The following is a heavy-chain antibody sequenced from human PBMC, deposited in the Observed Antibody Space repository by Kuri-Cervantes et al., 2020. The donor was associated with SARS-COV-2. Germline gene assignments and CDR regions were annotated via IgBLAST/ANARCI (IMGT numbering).Heavy chain of an antibody. J-gene: IGHJ4*02. CDR1: GTSTSRGDFY. CDR2: IYFSDYT. D-gene: IGHD3/OR15-3a*01. V-gene: IGHV4-30-4*01. Sequence: LRLSCTVSGTSTSRGDFYWSWIRQPPGEGLEWLGYIYFSDYTYYNPSLKSHATITLDTSKNQFSLKLNSVTAADTAVYYCGRVRDLDWLVDHWGQGTLVTVSS. CDR3: GRVRDLDWLVDH.